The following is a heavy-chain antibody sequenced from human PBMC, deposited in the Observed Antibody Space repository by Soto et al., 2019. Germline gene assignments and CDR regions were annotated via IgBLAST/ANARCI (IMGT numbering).Heavy chain of an antibody. Sequence: PSETLSLTCAVYGGSFSGYYWSWIRQPPGKGLEWIGEINHSGSTNYNPSLKSRVTISVDTSKNQFSLKLSSVTAADTAVYYCARHGGQPSPFDTWGLGALVTVSS. J-gene: IGHJ5*02. CDR1: GGSFSGYY. D-gene: IGHD2-2*01. CDR2: INHSGST. CDR3: ARHGGQPSPFDT. V-gene: IGHV4-34*01.